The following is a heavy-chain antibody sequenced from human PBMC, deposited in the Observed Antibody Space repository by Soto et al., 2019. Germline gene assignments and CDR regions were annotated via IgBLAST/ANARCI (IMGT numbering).Heavy chain of an antibody. CDR1: GFTFSNAW. CDR3: PTVVVVPAAMSDLYYYYGMDV. Sequence: GESLKISCAASGFTFSNAWMSWVRQAPGKGLEWVGRIKSKTDGGTTDYAAPVKGRFTISRDDSKNTLYLQMNSLKTEDTAVYYCPTVVVVPAAMSDLYYYYGMDVWGQGTTVTVSS. V-gene: IGHV3-15*01. CDR2: IKSKTDGGTT. J-gene: IGHJ6*02. D-gene: IGHD2-2*01.